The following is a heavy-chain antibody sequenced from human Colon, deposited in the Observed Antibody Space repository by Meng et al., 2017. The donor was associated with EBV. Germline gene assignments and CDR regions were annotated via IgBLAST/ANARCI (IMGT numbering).Heavy chain of an antibody. V-gene: IGHV4-61*01. CDR1: GGSISSVTNF. Sequence: QLQRCAPGLVKPWQTRTHTFTAAGGSISSVTNFWSWMRLPPGKGLEWIGYIHHSGSTKYNPSLESRLTISADTSKNQFSLRLTSVTAADTAVYYCARVQWLPTQGLLYVPWGQGTLVTVSS. CDR2: IHHSGST. D-gene: IGHD6-19*01. CDR3: ARVQWLPTQGLLYVP. J-gene: IGHJ5*02.